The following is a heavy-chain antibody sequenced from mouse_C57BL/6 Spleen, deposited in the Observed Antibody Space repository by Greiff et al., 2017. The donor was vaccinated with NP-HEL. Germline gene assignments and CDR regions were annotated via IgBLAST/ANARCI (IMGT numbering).Heavy chain of an antibody. CDR1: GYTFTSYW. D-gene: IGHD1-1*01. V-gene: IGHV1-64*01. J-gene: IGHJ4*01. CDR3: ARSFGNYGRYYYAMDY. Sequence: QVQLQQPGAELVKPGASVKLSCKASGYTFTSYWMHWVKQRPGQGLEWIGMIHPNSGSTNYNEKFKSKATLTVDKSSSTAYIQLSSLTSEDSAVYYCARSFGNYGRYYYAMDYWGQGTSVTVSS. CDR2: IHPNSGST.